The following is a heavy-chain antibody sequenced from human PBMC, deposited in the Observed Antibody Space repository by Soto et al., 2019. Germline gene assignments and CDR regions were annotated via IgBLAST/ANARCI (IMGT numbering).Heavy chain of an antibody. CDR2: MYSSGST. CDR1: GVPISSGGYY. CDR3: ARDLWFGELSGGYYYYGMDV. V-gene: IGHV4-31*03. J-gene: IGHJ6*02. D-gene: IGHD3-10*01. Sequence: QVQLQESGPGLVKPSQTLSLTCTVSGVPISSGGYYWSWIRQHPGKGLEWIGYMYSSGSTYFNPSLKSRVTISLETSKNQISLKVSSVTVADTAVYFCARDLWFGELSGGYYYYGMDVWGQGTTVTVTS.